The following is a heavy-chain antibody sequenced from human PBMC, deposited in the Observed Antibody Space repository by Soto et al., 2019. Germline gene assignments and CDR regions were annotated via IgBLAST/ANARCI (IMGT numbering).Heavy chain of an antibody. J-gene: IGHJ6*02. CDR2: ISSSGSTI. V-gene: IGHV3-48*03. Sequence: GGSLRLSCAASGFTFSSYEMNWVRQAPGKGLEWVSYISSSGSTIYYADSVKGRFTIPRDNAKNSLYLQMNSLRDEDTAVYYCARVRIITGPNGMDVWGQGTTVTVSS. CDR1: GFTFSSYE. CDR3: ARVRIITGPNGMDV. D-gene: IGHD1-20*01.